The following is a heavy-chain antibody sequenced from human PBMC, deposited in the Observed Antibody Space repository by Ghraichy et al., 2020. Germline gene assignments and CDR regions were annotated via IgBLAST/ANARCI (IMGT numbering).Heavy chain of an antibody. Sequence: SETLSLTCAVYGGSFSGYYWSWIRQPPGKGLEWIGEINHSGSTNYNPSLKSRVTISVDTSKNQFSLKLSSVTAADTAVYYCARGPPYYYDSSDYGQDIWGQGTMVTVSS. V-gene: IGHV4-34*01. CDR3: ARGPPYYYDSSDYGQDI. D-gene: IGHD3-22*01. J-gene: IGHJ3*02. CDR2: INHSGST. CDR1: GGSFSGYY.